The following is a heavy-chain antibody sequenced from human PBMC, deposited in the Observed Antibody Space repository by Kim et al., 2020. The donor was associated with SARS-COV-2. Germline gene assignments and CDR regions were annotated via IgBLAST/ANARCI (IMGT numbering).Heavy chain of an antibody. Sequence: QKLQGRVTMTRDTSISTAYMELSRLRSDDTAVYYCARARGRYSGSEELDYWGQGTLVTVSS. CDR3: ARARGRYSGSEELDY. D-gene: IGHD5-12*01. V-gene: IGHV1-2*02. J-gene: IGHJ4*02.